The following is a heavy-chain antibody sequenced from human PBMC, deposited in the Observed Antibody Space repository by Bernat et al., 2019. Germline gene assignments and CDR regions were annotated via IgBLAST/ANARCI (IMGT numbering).Heavy chain of an antibody. V-gene: IGHV3-23*04. CDR1: GFTFGSYG. J-gene: IGHJ4*02. CDR3: AKDREVPVFDC. Sequence: EVQLVESGGGLVQPGGSLRLSCAASGFTFGSYGMSWVRQPPGKGLEWVSFISGSGNTYYSDSVKGRFTISRDNSKNTLFLQINSLRAEDTAVYYCAKDREVPVFDCWGQGTLVTVSS. CDR2: ISGSGNT. D-gene: IGHD2-2*01.